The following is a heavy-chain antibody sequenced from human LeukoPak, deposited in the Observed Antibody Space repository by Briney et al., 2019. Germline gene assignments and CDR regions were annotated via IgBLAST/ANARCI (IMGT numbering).Heavy chain of an antibody. J-gene: IGHJ6*02. Sequence: GRSLRLSCAASGFTFSSYGMHWVRQAPGKGLAWVAVISYDGSNKYYADSVKGRFTISRDNSKNTLYLQMNSLRAEDTAVYYCAKDMGGSSGWGMDVWGQGTTVTVSS. CDR3: AKDMGGSSGWGMDV. D-gene: IGHD1-26*01. CDR1: GFTFSSYG. V-gene: IGHV3-30*18. CDR2: ISYDGSNK.